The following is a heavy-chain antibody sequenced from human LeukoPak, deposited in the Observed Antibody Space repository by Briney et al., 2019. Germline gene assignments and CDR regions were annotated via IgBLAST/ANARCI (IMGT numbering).Heavy chain of an antibody. CDR2: IYPGDSDT. J-gene: IGHJ4*02. D-gene: IGHD2-2*01. V-gene: IGHV5-51*01. Sequence: GESLPFSCMGSGYSFTTYWIAWVRQMPGKGLEWMGIIYPGDSDTRYSPSFQGQVTISVDKSVSAAYLQWSSLKASDTAMYYCASPPTRECSSISCPLSYWGQGTLVTVSS. CDR1: GYSFTTYW. CDR3: ASPPTRECSSISCPLSY.